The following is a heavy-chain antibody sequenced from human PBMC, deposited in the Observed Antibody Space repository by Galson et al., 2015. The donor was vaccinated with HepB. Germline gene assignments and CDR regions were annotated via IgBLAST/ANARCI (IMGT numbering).Heavy chain of an antibody. CDR3: ARERGNYDSSGYTGDAFDI. CDR1: GFTFSDYY. CDR2: ISSSGSTI. V-gene: IGHV3-11*01. J-gene: IGHJ3*02. Sequence: SLRLSCAASGFTFSDYYMSWIRQAPGKGLEWVSYISSSGSTIYYADSVKGRFTISRDNAKNSLYLQMNSLRAEDTAVYYCARERGNYDSSGYTGDAFDIWGQGTMVTVSS. D-gene: IGHD3-22*01.